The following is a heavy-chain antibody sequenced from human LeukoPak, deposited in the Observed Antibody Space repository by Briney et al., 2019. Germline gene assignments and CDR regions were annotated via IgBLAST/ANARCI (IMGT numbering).Heavy chain of an antibody. Sequence: SQTLSLTWTVAARSISSGSYDCGWTRQPAWKGLEWTGRIYTSGSTNYTPSLESPVTMSVDTSKNQFCLKLSSVTAADSAVYYCARATVTTALLDSWGQGNLVTVSS. D-gene: IGHD4-17*01. CDR2: IYTSGST. CDR3: ARATVTTALLDS. J-gene: IGHJ4*02. CDR1: ARSISSGSYD. V-gene: IGHV4-61*02.